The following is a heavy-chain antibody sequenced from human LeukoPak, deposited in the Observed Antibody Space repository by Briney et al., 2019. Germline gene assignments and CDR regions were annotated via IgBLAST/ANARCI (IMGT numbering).Heavy chain of an antibody. CDR3: ARASERYSSSWLLDY. CDR2: IIPIFGTA. Sequence: ASAKVSCKASGGTFSSYAISWVRQAPGQGLEWMGGIIPIFGTANYAQKFQGRVTITADESTSTAYMELSSLRSEDTAVYYCARASERYSSSWLLDYWGQGTLVTVSS. D-gene: IGHD6-13*01. CDR1: GGTFSSYA. V-gene: IGHV1-69*13. J-gene: IGHJ4*02.